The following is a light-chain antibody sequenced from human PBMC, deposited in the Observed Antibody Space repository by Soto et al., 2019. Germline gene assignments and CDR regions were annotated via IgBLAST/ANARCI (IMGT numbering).Light chain of an antibody. J-gene: IGLJ2*01. Sequence: QSVLTQLPSASGSPGQSVTISCTGTSSDVGGYNFVSCYQQHPGKAPKLMIYEVTKRPSGVPDRFSGSKSGNTASRTVSGLQACDEADYYCSAYAGSSNLVFGGGTKLTVL. CDR3: SAYAGSSNLV. CDR2: EVT. CDR1: SSDVGGYNF. V-gene: IGLV2-8*01.